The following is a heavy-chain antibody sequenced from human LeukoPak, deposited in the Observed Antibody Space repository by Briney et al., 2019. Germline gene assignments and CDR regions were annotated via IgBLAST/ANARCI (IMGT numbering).Heavy chain of an antibody. CDR1: GYTFTNYY. J-gene: IGHJ4*02. D-gene: IGHD4-17*01. Sequence: ASVKVSCKASGYTFTNYYMHWVQQAPGQGLEWMGIINPSGGGTDYAQKFRGRLTMTRDTSTRTVYMELSSLTSEDTAVYYCARDTRDRNDYGDYSPDYWGQGSLVTVSS. CDR3: ARDTRDRNDYGDYSPDY. CDR2: INPSGGGT. V-gene: IGHV1-46*01.